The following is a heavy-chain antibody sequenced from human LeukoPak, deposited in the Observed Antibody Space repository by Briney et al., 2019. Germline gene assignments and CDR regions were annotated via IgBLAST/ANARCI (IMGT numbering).Heavy chain of an antibody. CDR3: ANLPYNWNTHFDDY. Sequence: PGGSLRLSCAASGFTFSYYGMHWVRQAPGKGLEWVAYVASDGNFRDYVDSVKGRFTVSRDNSKDTLYLQMDSLRTEDTGVYYCANLPYNWNTHFDDYWGQGTLVTVSS. CDR2: VASDGNFR. CDR1: GFTFSYYG. V-gene: IGHV3-30*02. D-gene: IGHD1-1*01. J-gene: IGHJ4*02.